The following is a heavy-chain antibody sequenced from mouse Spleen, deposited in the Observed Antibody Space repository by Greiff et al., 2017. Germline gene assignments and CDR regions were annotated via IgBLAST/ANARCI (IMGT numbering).Heavy chain of an antibody. Sequence: EVKLVESGGDLVKPGGSLKLSCAASGFTFSSYGMSWVRQTPDKRLEWVATISSGGSYTYYPDSVKGRFTISRDNAKNTLYLQMSSLKSEDTAMYYCARQGLGYYFDYWGQGTTLTVSS. J-gene: IGHJ2*01. V-gene: IGHV5-6*01. CDR2: ISSGGSYT. D-gene: IGHD3-3*01. CDR1: GFTFSSYG. CDR3: ARQGLGYYFDY.